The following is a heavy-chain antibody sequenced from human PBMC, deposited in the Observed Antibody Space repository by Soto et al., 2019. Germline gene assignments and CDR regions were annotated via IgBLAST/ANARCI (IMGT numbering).Heavy chain of an antibody. D-gene: IGHD4-17*01. CDR1: GGSISSGGYS. J-gene: IGHJ4*02. V-gene: IGHV4-30-2*01. Sequence: QLQLQESGSGLVKPSQTLSLTCAVSGGSISSGGYSWSWIRQPPGKGLEWIGYIYHSGSTYYNPSLKSRVTISVDRAKNQFSLKPISVTAADTAVYYCARVSYGGELDYWGQGTLVTVSS. CDR2: IYHSGST. CDR3: ARVSYGGELDY.